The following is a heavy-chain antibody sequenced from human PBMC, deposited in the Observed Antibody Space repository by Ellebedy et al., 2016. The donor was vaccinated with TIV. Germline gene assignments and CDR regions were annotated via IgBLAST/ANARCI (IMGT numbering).Heavy chain of an antibody. V-gene: IGHV3-23*01. CDR2: ITSSGLNI. D-gene: IGHD3-10*01. CDR3: AKRGVAAAFDI. CDR1: GYTFSTYW. Sequence: GESLKISCAASGYTFSTYWMSWVRQPPGKGLEWVSTITSSGLNIDYAGSVSGRVTISRDKSNNTLYLQMNSLRAEDTALYYCAKRGVAAAFDIWGLGTTVTVSS. J-gene: IGHJ3*02.